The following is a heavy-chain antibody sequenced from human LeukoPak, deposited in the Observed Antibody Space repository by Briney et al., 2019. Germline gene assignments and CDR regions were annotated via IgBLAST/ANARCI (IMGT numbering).Heavy chain of an antibody. Sequence: EASVKVSCKTSGYAFTGHYMHWVRQTPGQGPEWVGWINPDSGYTNYAQNFQGRVTMTTDTSISAAYMELSRLRSDDTAVYYCARESGLTTITSGGFDYWGPGTLVTVSS. CDR1: GYAFTGHY. D-gene: IGHD1-26*01. CDR3: ARESGLTTITSGGFDY. CDR2: INPDSGYT. V-gene: IGHV1-2*02. J-gene: IGHJ4*02.